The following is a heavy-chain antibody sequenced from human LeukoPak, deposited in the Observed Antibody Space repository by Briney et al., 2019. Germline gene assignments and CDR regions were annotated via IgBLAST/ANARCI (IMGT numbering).Heavy chain of an antibody. V-gene: IGHV3-23*01. CDR1: GFTFSSYA. Sequence: GGSLRLSCAASGFTFSSYAMIWVRQAPGKGLEWVSAISGSGGSTYYADSVKGRFTISRDNSKNTLYLQMNSLRAEDTAVYYCAKVSVQPGYSSGWSINWFDPWGQGTLVTVSS. CDR3: AKVSVQPGYSSGWSINWFDP. J-gene: IGHJ5*02. CDR2: ISGSGGST. D-gene: IGHD6-19*01.